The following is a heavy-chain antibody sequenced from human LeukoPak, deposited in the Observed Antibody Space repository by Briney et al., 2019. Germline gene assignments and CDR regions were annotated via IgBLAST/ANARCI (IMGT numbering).Heavy chain of an antibody. V-gene: IGHV4-59*12. D-gene: IGHD3-22*01. CDR1: GGSISSYY. J-gene: IGHJ4*02. Sequence: SETLSLTCAVSGGSISSYYWSWIRQPPGKGLEWIGYIYYTGSTNYNPSLKSRVTISVDRSKNQFSLKLSSVTAADTAVYYCARDPYYYDSSGYYYVTPRAHYFDYWGQGTLVTVSS. CDR3: ARDPYYYDSSGYYYVTPRAHYFDY. CDR2: IYYTGST.